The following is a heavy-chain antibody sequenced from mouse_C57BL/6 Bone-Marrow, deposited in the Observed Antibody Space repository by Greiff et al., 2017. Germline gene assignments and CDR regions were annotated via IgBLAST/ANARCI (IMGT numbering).Heavy chain of an antibody. J-gene: IGHJ4*01. D-gene: IGHD3-3*01. CDR1: GYTFTSYW. Sequence: QVQLQQPGAELVKPGASVKLSCKASGYTFTSYWMHWVKQRPGQGLEWIGMIHPNSGSTNYNEKFKSKATPTVDKSPSTAYVQLSSLTSEDSAVYYCARTWDRAMDYWGQGTSVTVSS. V-gene: IGHV1-64*01. CDR3: ARTWDRAMDY. CDR2: IHPNSGST.